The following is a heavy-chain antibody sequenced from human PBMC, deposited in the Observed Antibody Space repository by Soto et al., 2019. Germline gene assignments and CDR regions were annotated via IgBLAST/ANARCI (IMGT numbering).Heavy chain of an antibody. Sequence: QLHLQESGPGLVKPSETLSFTCTVSGGSISSSNLYWGWIRQPPGKGLEWIVNVYYDGTTYYNPSLKSRVTISVDTAKNQFSLNLSFVTAADTAVYYCARGSGSYGSNLHYWGQGILVTVSS. CDR3: ARGSGSYGSNLHY. CDR2: VYYDGTT. CDR1: GGSISSSNLY. D-gene: IGHD3-16*01. J-gene: IGHJ4*02. V-gene: IGHV4-39*01.